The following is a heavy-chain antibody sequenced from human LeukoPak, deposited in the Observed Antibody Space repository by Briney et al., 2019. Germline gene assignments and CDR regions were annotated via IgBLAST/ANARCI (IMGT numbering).Heavy chain of an antibody. Sequence: GGSLRLSCAASGFTVNNEYTYWVRQGPGRGRECVSLIYADGRTFYADSVKGRFAISRDNSRNTLDLQMDSLRAEDTAVYFCVRSVLSWGQGTRVTVSS. CDR1: GFTVNNEY. CDR2: IYADGRT. CDR3: VRSVLS. V-gene: IGHV3-66*01. J-gene: IGHJ5*02. D-gene: IGHD4/OR15-4a*01.